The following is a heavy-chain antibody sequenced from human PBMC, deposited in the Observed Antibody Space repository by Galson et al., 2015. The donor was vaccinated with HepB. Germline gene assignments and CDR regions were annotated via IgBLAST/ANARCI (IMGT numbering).Heavy chain of an antibody. CDR3: ANPPWGLGETGADD. CDR1: GFTFSSYA. V-gene: IGHV3-23*01. D-gene: IGHD7-27*01. CDR2: ISGSGGST. J-gene: IGHJ4*02. Sequence: SLRLSCAASGFTFSSYAMSWVRQAPGKGLEWVSAISGSGGSTYYADSVKGRFTISRDHSKNTLYLQLNSLRAEDTAVYYCANPPWGLGETGADDWGQGTLVTVSS.